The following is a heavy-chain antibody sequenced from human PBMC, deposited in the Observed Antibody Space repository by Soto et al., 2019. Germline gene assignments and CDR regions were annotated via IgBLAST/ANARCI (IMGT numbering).Heavy chain of an antibody. J-gene: IGHJ3*02. CDR3: ARSPYYYGSEDAFDI. CDR2: INHSGST. Sequence: QVQLQQWGAGLLKPSETLSLTCAVHGGSFSGYYWSWIRQPPGKGLEWIGEINHSGSTNYNPSLKSRVTISVDTSKNQFSLKLSSVTAADTAVYYCARSPYYYGSEDAFDIWGQGTMVTVSS. D-gene: IGHD3-10*01. CDR1: GGSFSGYY. V-gene: IGHV4-34*01.